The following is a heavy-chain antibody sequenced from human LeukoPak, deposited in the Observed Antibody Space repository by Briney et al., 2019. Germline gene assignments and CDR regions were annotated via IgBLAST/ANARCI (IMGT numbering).Heavy chain of an antibody. J-gene: IGHJ4*02. Sequence: SQTLSLTCTVSGGSISSGGSYWSWIRQHPGKGLEWIGYIYYSGSTCYNPSLKSRVTISVDTSKNQFSLKLSSVTAADTAVYYCARVMRDCSGGSCYIFDYWGQGTLVTVSS. D-gene: IGHD2-15*01. CDR1: GGSISSGGSY. V-gene: IGHV4-31*03. CDR2: IYYSGST. CDR3: ARVMRDCSGGSCYIFDY.